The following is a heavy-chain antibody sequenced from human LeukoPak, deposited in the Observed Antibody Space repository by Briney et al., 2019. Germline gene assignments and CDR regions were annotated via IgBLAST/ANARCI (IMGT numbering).Heavy chain of an antibody. Sequence: GGSLRLSCAASGFTFSSYSMNWVRQAPGKVLEWVSSISSSSSYIYYADSVKGRFTISRDNAKNSLYLQMNSLRAEDTAVYYCARAYYGSGSPDAFDIWGQGTMVTVSS. CDR1: GFTFSSYS. CDR3: ARAYYGSGSPDAFDI. V-gene: IGHV3-21*01. J-gene: IGHJ3*02. CDR2: ISSSSSYI. D-gene: IGHD3-10*01.